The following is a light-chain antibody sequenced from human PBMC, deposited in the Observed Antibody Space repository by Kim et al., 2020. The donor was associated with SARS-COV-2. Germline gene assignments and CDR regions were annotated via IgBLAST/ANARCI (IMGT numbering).Light chain of an antibody. V-gene: IGKV1-5*01. J-gene: IGKJ1*01. CDR3: QQYNSYSWT. CDR2: DAS. CDR1: QSISSR. Sequence: DIQMTQSPSTLSASVGDRVTITCRASQSISSRLAWNQQKPGKAPKVLNYDASSLESGVPSRFSGSGSGTEFTLTISSLQSDDFATYYCQQYNSYSWTLGQGTKVDIK.